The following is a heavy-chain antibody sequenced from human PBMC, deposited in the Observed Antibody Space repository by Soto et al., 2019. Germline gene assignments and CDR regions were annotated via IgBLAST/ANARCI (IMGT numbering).Heavy chain of an antibody. CDR1: GFTFSSYS. CDR3: ARDRDGGEAIDY. V-gene: IGHV3-21*01. J-gene: IGHJ4*02. Sequence: GGSLRLSCAASGFTFSSYSMNWVRQAPGKGLEWVSSISSSSSYIYYADSVKGRFTISRDNAKNSLYLQMNSLRAEDTVVYYCARDRDGGEAIDYWGQGTLVTVSS. CDR2: ISSSSSYI. D-gene: IGHD3-16*01.